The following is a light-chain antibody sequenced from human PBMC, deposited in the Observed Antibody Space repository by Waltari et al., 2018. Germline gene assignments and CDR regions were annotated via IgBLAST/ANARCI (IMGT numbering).Light chain of an antibody. Sequence: QSALTQPPSASGSPGQSVTISCTGTSSDIGGYNYVSWYQQHPGKAPKLMIYEVNKRPSGVPNRCSGSKSGNPASLTVSGLQAEDEADYYCSSYAGSNNYVVFGGGTKLTVL. CDR3: SSYAGSNNYVV. V-gene: IGLV2-8*01. J-gene: IGLJ2*01. CDR1: SSDIGGYNY. CDR2: EVN.